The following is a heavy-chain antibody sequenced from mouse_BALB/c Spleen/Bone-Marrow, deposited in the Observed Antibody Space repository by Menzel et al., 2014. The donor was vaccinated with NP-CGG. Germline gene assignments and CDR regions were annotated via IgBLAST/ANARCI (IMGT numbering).Heavy chain of an antibody. CDR1: GFTFSSYG. J-gene: IGHJ2*01. CDR3: ARQTYYDYDGYFDY. CDR2: ISSGGSYT. D-gene: IGHD2-4*01. V-gene: IGHV5-6*01. Sequence: EVKLMESGGDLVKPGGSLKLSCAASGFTFSSYGMSWVRQTPDKRLEWVATISSGGSYTYYSDSVKGRFTISRDNAKNTLYLQMSSLKSEDTAMYYCARQTYYDYDGYFDYWGQGTTLTVSS.